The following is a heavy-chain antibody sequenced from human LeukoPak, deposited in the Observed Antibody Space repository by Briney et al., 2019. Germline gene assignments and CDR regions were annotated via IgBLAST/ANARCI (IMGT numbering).Heavy chain of an antibody. CDR2: ISHSGGI. Sequence: TSETLSLTCAVYGGSFSEYYWNWIRQSPGEGLEWIGEISHSGGINYNPSLKSRVTMSPDTSKNQFSLKLRSVTAADTAIYYCATSFVTRGIISAYWGQGTPVTVSS. D-gene: IGHD3-10*01. CDR1: GGSFSEYY. J-gene: IGHJ4*02. V-gene: IGHV4-34*01. CDR3: ATSFVTRGIISAY.